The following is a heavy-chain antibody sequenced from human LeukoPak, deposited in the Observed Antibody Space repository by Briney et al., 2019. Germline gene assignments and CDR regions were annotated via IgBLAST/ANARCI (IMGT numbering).Heavy chain of an antibody. CDR3: ARGREVYYDSSGYYWIDY. CDR2: IYYSGST. CDR1: GGSISSYY. V-gene: IGHV4-59*08. Sequence: SETLSLTCTVSGGSISSYYWSWIRQPPGKGLEWIGYIYYSGSTNYNPSLKSRVTISVDTSKNQFSLKLSSVPAADTAVYYCARGREVYYDSSGYYWIDYWGQGTLVTVSS. J-gene: IGHJ4*02. D-gene: IGHD3-22*01.